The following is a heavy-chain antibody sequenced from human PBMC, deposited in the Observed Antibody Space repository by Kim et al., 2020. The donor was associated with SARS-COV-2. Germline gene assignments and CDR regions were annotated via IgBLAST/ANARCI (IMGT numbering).Heavy chain of an antibody. J-gene: IGHJ6*02. CDR3: ARGVVPADAPDYGMDG. Sequence: GESLKISCKGSGYSFTSYWIGWVRQMPGKGLEWMGIIYPGDSDTRYSPSFQGQVTISADKSISTAYLQWSSLKASDTAMYYCARGVVPADAPDYGMDGWGQGTTVTVSS. V-gene: IGHV5-51*01. CDR2: IYPGDSDT. CDR1: GYSFTSYW. D-gene: IGHD2-2*01.